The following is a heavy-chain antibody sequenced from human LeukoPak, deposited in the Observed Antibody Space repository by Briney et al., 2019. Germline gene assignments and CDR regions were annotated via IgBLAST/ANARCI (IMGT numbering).Heavy chain of an antibody. J-gene: IGHJ6*02. Sequence: ASVKVSCKASGGTSSSYAISWVRQAPGQGLEWMGGIIPIFGTANYAQKFQGRVTITADESTSTAYMELSSLRSEDTAVYYCARVEFEAVAGTNYYYGMDVWGQGTTVTVSS. CDR3: ARVEFEAVAGTNYYYGMDV. V-gene: IGHV1-69*13. CDR1: GGTSSSYA. CDR2: IIPIFGTA. D-gene: IGHD6-19*01.